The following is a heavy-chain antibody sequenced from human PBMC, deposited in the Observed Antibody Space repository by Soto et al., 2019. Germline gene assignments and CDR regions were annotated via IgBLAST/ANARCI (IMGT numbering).Heavy chain of an antibody. V-gene: IGHV4-39*01. CDR1: GGSITTINYY. Sequence: SETLSLTCTVSGGSITTINYYWGWVRQPPGKGLEWIGSIQYSASPYYNPSLESRVTISVDTSRNQFSLKLKSVTAADTAIYYCARRTVNIRTFYSGLKTHCFDYWGQGAPVTVSS. CDR2: IQYSASP. D-gene: IGHD6-19*01. J-gene: IGHJ4*02. CDR3: ARRTVNIRTFYSGLKTHCFDY.